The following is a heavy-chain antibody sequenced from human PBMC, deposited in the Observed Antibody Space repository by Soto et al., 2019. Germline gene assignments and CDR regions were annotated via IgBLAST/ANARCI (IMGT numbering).Heavy chain of an antibody. CDR3: AREYFITTICDPGLAP. Sequence: GEYLKISCKGSGYAFNTYWLAWVRQMPCLVLEWRRMHYPGDSDTRYSPSFPVQVTISADKSITTPYLHGTRLKAPDTATYYCAREYFITTICDPGLAPGGQGT. CDR1: GYAFNTYW. V-gene: IGHV5-51*01. J-gene: IGHJ5*02. D-gene: IGHD3-22*01. CDR2: HYPGDSDT.